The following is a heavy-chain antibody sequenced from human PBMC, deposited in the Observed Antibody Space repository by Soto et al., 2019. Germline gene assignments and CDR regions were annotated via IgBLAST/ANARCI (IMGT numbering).Heavy chain of an antibody. D-gene: IGHD3-9*01. Sequence: GGSLRLSCIASGFTFSSYSMVWVRQAPGKGLEWVSYIFASSTTIYYADSVKGRFTVSRDNAQNSLFLLMNSLRAEDTAVYYCARDKDWAFDYWGQGTLVTVSS. J-gene: IGHJ4*02. CDR1: GFTFSSYS. V-gene: IGHV3-48*04. CDR3: ARDKDWAFDY. CDR2: IFASSTTI.